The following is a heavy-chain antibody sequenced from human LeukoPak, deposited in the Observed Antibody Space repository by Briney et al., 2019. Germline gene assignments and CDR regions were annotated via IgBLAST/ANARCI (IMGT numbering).Heavy chain of an antibody. V-gene: IGHV6-1*01. CDR1: GDSVSSNSAA. J-gene: IGHJ5*02. CDR3: AGDLGYSYGPYIWFDP. CDR2: TYYRSKWYN. D-gene: IGHD5-18*01. Sequence: SLTLSLTCAISGDSVSSNSAAWNWIRQSPSRGLEWLGRTYYRSKWYNDYAVSVKSRITINPDTSKNQFSLQLNSVTPEDTAVYYCAGDLGYSYGPYIWFDPWGQGTLVTVSS.